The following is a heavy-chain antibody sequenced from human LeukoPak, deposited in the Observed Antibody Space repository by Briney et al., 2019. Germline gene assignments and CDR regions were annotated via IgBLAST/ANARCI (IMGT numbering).Heavy chain of an antibody. CDR2: IYYSGST. Sequence: SETLSLTCTVSGGSISSSSYYWGWIRQPPGKGLEWIGSIYYSGSTYYNPSLKSRVTISVDTSKNQFSLKLSSVTAADTAVYYCARSYYDFWTRGSVNNYFDYWGQGTLVTVS. D-gene: IGHD3-3*01. V-gene: IGHV4-39*01. J-gene: IGHJ4*02. CDR3: ARSYYDFWTRGSVNNYFDY. CDR1: GGSISSSSYY.